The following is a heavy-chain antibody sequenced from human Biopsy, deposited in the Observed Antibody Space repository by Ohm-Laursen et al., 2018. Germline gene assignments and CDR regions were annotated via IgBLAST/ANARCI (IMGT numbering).Heavy chain of an antibody. V-gene: IGHV1-24*01. CDR3: AADINVWNVNY. Sequence: SVKVSCKVSGYAVTEFSMHWVRQAPGKGLEWMGGFAPENGKTVYAQNFQARVSLTEDTSTDTAYMELRSLRSEDTAVYYCAADINVWNVNYWGQGTRVTVSS. CDR1: GYAVTEFS. D-gene: IGHD1-1*01. CDR2: FAPENGKT. J-gene: IGHJ4*02.